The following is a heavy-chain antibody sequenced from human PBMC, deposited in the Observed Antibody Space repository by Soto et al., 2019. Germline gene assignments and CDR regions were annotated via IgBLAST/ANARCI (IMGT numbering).Heavy chain of an antibody. Sequence: SETLSLTCTVSGGSISSGDYYWSWIRQPPGKGLEWIGYIYYSGSTYYNPSLKSRVTISVDTSKNQFSLKLSSVTAADTAVYYCARAPSYYGSGSYNWFDPWGQGTLVTVSS. J-gene: IGHJ5*02. CDR3: ARAPSYYGSGSYNWFDP. CDR1: GGSISSGDYY. D-gene: IGHD3-10*01. CDR2: IYYSGST. V-gene: IGHV4-30-4*01.